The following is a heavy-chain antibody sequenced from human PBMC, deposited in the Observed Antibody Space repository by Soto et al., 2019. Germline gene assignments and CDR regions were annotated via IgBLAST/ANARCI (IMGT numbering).Heavy chain of an antibody. Sequence: PSETLSLTCAVSGGSISSGGYSWSWIRQPPGKGLEWIGYIYHSGSTYYNPSLKSRVTISVDRSKNQFSLKLSSVTAADTAVYYCARAMYYYDSSGYLSYYFDYWGQGTLVTVSS. CDR3: ARAMYYYDSSGYLSYYFDY. D-gene: IGHD3-22*01. CDR1: GGSISSGGYS. CDR2: IYHSGST. J-gene: IGHJ4*02. V-gene: IGHV4-30-2*01.